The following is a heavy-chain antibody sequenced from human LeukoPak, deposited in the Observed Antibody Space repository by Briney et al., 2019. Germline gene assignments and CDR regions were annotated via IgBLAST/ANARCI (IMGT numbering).Heavy chain of an antibody. CDR3: ARETRVASDY. V-gene: IGHV3-7*01. Sequence: GGSLRLSCAASGFPFSTHSLNWVRQAQGKGLEWVANINQDGGEKYYVDSVKGRFTISRDNAKNSLYLQMNSLRAEDTAVYYCARETRVASDYWGQGTLVTVSS. CDR1: GFPFSTHS. J-gene: IGHJ4*02. CDR2: INQDGGEK. D-gene: IGHD5-12*01.